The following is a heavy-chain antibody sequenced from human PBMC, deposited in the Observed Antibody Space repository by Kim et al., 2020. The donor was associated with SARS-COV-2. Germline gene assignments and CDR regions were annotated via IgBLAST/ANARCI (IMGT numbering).Heavy chain of an antibody. CDR3: ARWRQFYFDH. CDR1: GVSINGGSYY. CDR2: EVYNGRH. V-gene: IGHV4-39*07. Sequence: SETLSLSCSVSGVSINGGSYYWVWLRPPPGKGLEWLGHEVYNGRHCGKPAHNSRATISPDTPKNKFSLTLTSVTAADTAVYYCARWRQFYFDHWGQGTLVTVSS. J-gene: IGHJ4*02.